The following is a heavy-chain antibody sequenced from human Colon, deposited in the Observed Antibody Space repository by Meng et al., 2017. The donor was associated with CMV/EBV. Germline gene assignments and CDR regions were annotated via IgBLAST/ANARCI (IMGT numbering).Heavy chain of an antibody. J-gene: IGHJ4*02. V-gene: IGHV1-2*02. CDR1: GYTFTGYY. CDR2: INAHSGVT. D-gene: IGHD1-26*01. CDR3: ARGGNYSPSDF. Sequence: ASVKVSCKASGYTFTGYYIHWVRQAPGQGFEWMGWINAHSGVTNYVQKFQGRVTMTRDTSISTVYTELDSLTSDDTAIYYCARGGNYSPSDFWGQGTLVTVSS.